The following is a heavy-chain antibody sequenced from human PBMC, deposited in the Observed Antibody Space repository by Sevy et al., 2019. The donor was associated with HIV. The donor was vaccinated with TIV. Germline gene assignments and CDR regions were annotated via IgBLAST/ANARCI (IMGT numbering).Heavy chain of an antibody. CDR1: GFTFSSYA. CDR3: AKDGYKPSVGDENYYYYYMDV. CDR2: ISGSGGST. V-gene: IGHV3-23*01. J-gene: IGHJ6*03. D-gene: IGHD1-20*01. Sequence: GGFLRLSCAASGFTFSSYAMSWVRQAPGKGLEWVSAISGSGGSTYYADSVKGRFTISRDNSKNTLYLQVISLRAEDTALYYCAKDGYKPSVGDENYYYYYMDVWGKGTTVTVSS.